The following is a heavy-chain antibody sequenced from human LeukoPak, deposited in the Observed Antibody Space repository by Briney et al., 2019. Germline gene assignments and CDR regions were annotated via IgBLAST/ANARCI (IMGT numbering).Heavy chain of an antibody. J-gene: IGHJ5*02. CDR1: GFTFSSYA. Sequence: GGSLRLSCAASGFTFSSYAMSWVRQAPGKGLEWVSAISGSGGSTYYADSVKGRFTISRDNSKNTLYLQMNSLRAEDTAVYYCAKDPYNMVRGVEGWFDPWAQGTLVTVSS. CDR3: AKDPYNMVRGVEGWFDP. V-gene: IGHV3-23*01. D-gene: IGHD3-10*01. CDR2: ISGSGGST.